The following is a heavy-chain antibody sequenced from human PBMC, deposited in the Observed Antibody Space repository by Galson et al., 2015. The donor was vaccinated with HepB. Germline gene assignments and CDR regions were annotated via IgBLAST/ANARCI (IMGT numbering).Heavy chain of an antibody. Sequence: SVKVSCKASGYTFTSYGISWVRQAPGQGLEWMGWISAYNGNTNYAQKLQGRVTMTTDTSTSTAYMELRSLRSDDTAVYYCARFPGIAKGLYYYYYYMDVWGKGTTVTVSS. V-gene: IGHV1-18*01. J-gene: IGHJ6*03. CDR1: GYTFTSYG. D-gene: IGHD6-13*01. CDR2: ISAYNGNT. CDR3: ARFPGIAKGLYYYYYYMDV.